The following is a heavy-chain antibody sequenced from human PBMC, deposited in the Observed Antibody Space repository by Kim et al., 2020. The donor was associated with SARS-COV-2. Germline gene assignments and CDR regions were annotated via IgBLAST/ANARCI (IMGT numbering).Heavy chain of an antibody. CDR1: GFTFSSYA. CDR2: IYSGGSSV. J-gene: IGHJ4*02. V-gene: IGHV3-23*03. D-gene: IGHD1-7*01. CDR3: AKASSGTTSDHRY. Sequence: GGSLRLSCAASGFTFSSYAMSWVRQAPGMGLEWVSVIYSGGSSVYYADSVKGRFTISRDNSKNTLFLQMNSLRAEDTAVYYCAKASSGTTSDHRYWGQGTLVTVSS.